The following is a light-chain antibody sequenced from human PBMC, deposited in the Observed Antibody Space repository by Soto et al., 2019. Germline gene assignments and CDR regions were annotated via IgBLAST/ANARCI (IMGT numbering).Light chain of an antibody. CDR1: SNDVGGYDY. J-gene: IGLJ1*01. CDR2: DVS. V-gene: IGLV2-11*01. Sequence: QSALTQPRSVSGSPGQSVTISCTGTSNDVGGYDYVSWYQQHPGKAPNLIIYDVSKRPSGVPDRFSGSKSGNTASLTISGLQAEDEADYYCCSDAGTYSYVFGTETKLTVL. CDR3: CSDAGTYSYV.